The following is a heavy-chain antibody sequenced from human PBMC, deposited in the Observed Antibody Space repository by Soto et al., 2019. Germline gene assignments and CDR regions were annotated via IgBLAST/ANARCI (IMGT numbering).Heavy chain of an antibody. V-gene: IGHV3-21*01. CDR2: ISSSSSYI. Sequence: PGGSLRLSCAASGFTFSSYSMNWVRQAPGKGLEWVSSISSSSSYIYYADSVKGRFTISRDNAKNSLYLQMNSLRAEDTAVYYCARDLDYDSSGPYYYGMDVWGLGTTVTVSS. CDR1: GFTFSSYS. D-gene: IGHD3-22*01. J-gene: IGHJ6*02. CDR3: ARDLDYDSSGPYYYGMDV.